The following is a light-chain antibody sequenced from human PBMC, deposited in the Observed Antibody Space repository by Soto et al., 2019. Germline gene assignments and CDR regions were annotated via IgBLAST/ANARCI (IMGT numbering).Light chain of an antibody. V-gene: IGLV4-69*01. CDR1: SGHSSYA. CDR2: LNSDGSH. CDR3: QTWGTGIQV. Sequence: QLVLTQSPSASASLGASVKLTCTLSSGHSSYAIAWHQQQPEKGPRYLMKLNSDGSHSKGDGIPDRFSGSSYGAERYLTISNLQSEDEADYCCQTWGTGIQVFGGGTKLTV. J-gene: IGLJ2*01.